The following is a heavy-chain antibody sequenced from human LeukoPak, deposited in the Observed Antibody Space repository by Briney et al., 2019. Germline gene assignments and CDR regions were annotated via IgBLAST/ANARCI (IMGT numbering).Heavy chain of an antibody. D-gene: IGHD1-7*01. V-gene: IGHV1-69*05. J-gene: IGHJ3*02. Sequence: GASVKVSCKASGGTFSSYAISWVRQAPGQGLEWMGGIIPIFGTANYAQKFQGRVTITTDESTSTAYMELSSLRSEDTAVYYCASQLYNWNYGSFDIWGQGTMVTVSS. CDR3: ASQLYNWNYGSFDI. CDR2: IIPIFGTA. CDR1: GGTFSSYA.